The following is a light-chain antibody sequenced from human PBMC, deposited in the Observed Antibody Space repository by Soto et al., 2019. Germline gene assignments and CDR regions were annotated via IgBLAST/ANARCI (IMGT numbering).Light chain of an antibody. Sequence: QSVLTQPASVSGSPGQSITISCTGTSSDVGGYNYVSWYQQLPGKAPKLMIYGVSNRPSGVSDRFSGSKSGNTASLTISGLQAEDEADYYCSSYTSSSTLGVFGTGTKVTVL. CDR1: SSDVGGYNY. CDR3: SSYTSSSTLGV. J-gene: IGLJ1*01. V-gene: IGLV2-14*03. CDR2: GVS.